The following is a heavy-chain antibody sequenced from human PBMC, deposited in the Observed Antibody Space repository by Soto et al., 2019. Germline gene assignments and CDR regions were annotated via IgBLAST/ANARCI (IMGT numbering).Heavy chain of an antibody. Sequence: SVKVSCKASGGTFSSYAISWVRQAPGQGLEWMGGIIPIFGTANYAQKFQGRVTITADESTSTAYMELSGLRSEDTAVYYCARCDYDSSGYYCRAFDIWGQGTMVTVSS. CDR3: ARCDYDSSGYYCRAFDI. V-gene: IGHV1-69*13. CDR1: GGTFSSYA. CDR2: IIPIFGTA. J-gene: IGHJ3*02. D-gene: IGHD3-22*01.